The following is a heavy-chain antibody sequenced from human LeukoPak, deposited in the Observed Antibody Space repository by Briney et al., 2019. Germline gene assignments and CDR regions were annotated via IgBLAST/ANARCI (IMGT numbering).Heavy chain of an antibody. CDR3: ARVGITFGGVVGYYFDY. D-gene: IGHD3-16*01. V-gene: IGHV1-2*02. J-gene: IGHJ4*02. Sequence: ASVRVSCKASGYSFTNNYLHWVRQAPGQGLEWMGWMNPRSGGTKYAQKFQDRVTMTRDTSISTAYMELSGPRPNDTAVYYCARVGITFGGVVGYYFDYWGQGTLVTVSS. CDR1: GYSFTNNY. CDR2: MNPRSGGT.